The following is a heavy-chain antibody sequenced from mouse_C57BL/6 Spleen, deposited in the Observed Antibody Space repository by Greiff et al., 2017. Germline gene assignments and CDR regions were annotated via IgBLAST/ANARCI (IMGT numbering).Heavy chain of an antibody. J-gene: IGHJ4*01. CDR1: GYTFTSYT. V-gene: IGHV1-4*01. Sequence: QVQLQQSGAELARPGASVKMSCKASGYTFTSYTMHWVKQRPGQGLEWIGYINPSSGYTKYNQKFKDKATLTADKSSSTAYMQLSSLTSEDSAVYYCARDPVVAEAMHYWGQGTSVTVSS. CDR2: INPSSGYT. D-gene: IGHD1-1*01. CDR3: ARDPVVAEAMHY.